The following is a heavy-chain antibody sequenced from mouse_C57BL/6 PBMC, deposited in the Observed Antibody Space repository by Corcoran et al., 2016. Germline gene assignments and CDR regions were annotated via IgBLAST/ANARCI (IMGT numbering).Heavy chain of an antibody. CDR2: IYPGDGYT. V-gene: IGHV1-80*01. D-gene: IGHD1-1*01. CDR3: ARSGSSDHY. Sequence: QVQLQQSGSDLVKPGASVKISCKASGYAFSRYWMHWVKQRPGKGLEWIGQIYPGDGYTNYNGKFKGKATLTADKSSSTAYMQLSSLTSEDSAVYFCARSGSSDHYWGQGTTLTVSS. CDR1: GYAFSRYW. J-gene: IGHJ2*01.